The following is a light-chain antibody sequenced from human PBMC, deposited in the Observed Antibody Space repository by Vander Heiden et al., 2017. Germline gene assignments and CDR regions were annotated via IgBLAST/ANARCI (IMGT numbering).Light chain of an antibody. CDR3: QQSYSTPRT. CDR1: QSISSY. V-gene: IGKV1-39*01. J-gene: IGKJ1*01. Sequence: DIQMTKSPSSLSASVGDRVTLTCRASQSISSYLNWYQQKPVKAPKLLIYAASSLQSGVPSRFSGSGSGTDFTLTISSLQPEDFATYYCQQSYSTPRTFGQGTKVEIK. CDR2: AAS.